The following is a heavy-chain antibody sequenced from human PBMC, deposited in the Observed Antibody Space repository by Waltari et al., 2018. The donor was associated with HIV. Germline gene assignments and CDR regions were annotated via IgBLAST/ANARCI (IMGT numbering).Heavy chain of an antibody. V-gene: IGHV4-34*01. CDR3: ARGSQHHDH. J-gene: IGHJ5*02. CDR2: VRHSGDT. Sequence: QVQLQQWGTGLLKPSGTLSLRCAIYGTSFSGYYWSWIRQSPALGLEWIGEVRHSGDTNYNPSFAGRVSISADISKNQLSLNLTSLTAADTGVYFCARGSQHHDHWGQGTPVTVSS. CDR1: GTSFSGYY.